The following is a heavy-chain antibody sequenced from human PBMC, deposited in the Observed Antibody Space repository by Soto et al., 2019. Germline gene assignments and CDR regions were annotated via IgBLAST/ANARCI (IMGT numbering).Heavy chain of an antibody. J-gene: IGHJ4*02. Sequence: EVQLVDSGGDLVQPGGSLRLSCAASGFIFSSYWMHWVRQVPGEGLVWVSRIRYDGGDLNYADSVKGRFTISRDNAKNMLYMQMNDLRAEDTAVYYGARDYVACSGSLDYWGQGTLVTVSS. CDR2: IRYDGGDL. CDR1: GFIFSSYW. D-gene: IGHD3-10*02. V-gene: IGHV3-74*01. CDR3: ARDYVACSGSLDY.